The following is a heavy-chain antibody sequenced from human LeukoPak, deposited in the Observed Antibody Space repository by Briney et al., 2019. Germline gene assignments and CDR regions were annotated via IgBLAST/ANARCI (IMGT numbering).Heavy chain of an antibody. CDR3: ARSGSGWFDF. J-gene: IGHJ4*02. CDR1: GFTVSNNF. CDR2: IYSDGST. V-gene: IGHV3-53*01. D-gene: IGHD6-19*01. Sequence: LPGGSLRLSCAASGFTVSNNFMSWVRQTPEKGLEWVSVIYSDGSTHYADSVKGRFTISRDNSKNTLYLQMNSLRAEDTDGYYCARSGSGWFDFWGQGTLVTVSS.